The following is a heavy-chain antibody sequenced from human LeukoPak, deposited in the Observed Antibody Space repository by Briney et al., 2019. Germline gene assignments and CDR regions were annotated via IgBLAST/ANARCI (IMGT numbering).Heavy chain of an antibody. V-gene: IGHV1-3*01. Sequence: GASVTLSYTASAYTFTSYAMHWVRQAPGQRLEWIGWINAGNGNTKYSQKFQDRVTITRDTSASTAYMELSSLRSEDTAVYYCARDSERELYSSSWPNWFDPWGQGTLVTVSS. CDR2: INAGNGNT. D-gene: IGHD6-13*01. CDR1: AYTFTSYA. CDR3: ARDSERELYSSSWPNWFDP. J-gene: IGHJ5*02.